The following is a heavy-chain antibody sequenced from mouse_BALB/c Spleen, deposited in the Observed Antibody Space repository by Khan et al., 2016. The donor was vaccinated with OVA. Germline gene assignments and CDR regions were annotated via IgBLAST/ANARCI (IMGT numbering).Heavy chain of an antibody. D-gene: IGHD2-14*01. CDR3: ARNSDRYDFSY. CDR1: GFSLTTYG. V-gene: IGHV2-4-1*01. Sequence: QVQLKQSGPGLVQPSQSLSITCTVSGFSLTTYGIHWVRQSPGKGLEWLGVIWSGGNADYNAAFISRLSISKDNPKSQVFFKINSLQADDTAIYYCARNSDRYDFSYWGQGTLVTVSA. J-gene: IGHJ3*01. CDR2: IWSGGNA.